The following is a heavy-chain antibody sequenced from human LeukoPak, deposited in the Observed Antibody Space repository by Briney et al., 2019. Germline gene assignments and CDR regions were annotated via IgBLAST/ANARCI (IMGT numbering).Heavy chain of an antibody. J-gene: IGHJ4*02. Sequence: ASVTVSCKVSGYTLTELSMHWVRQAPGKGLEWMGGFDPEDGETIYAQKFQGRVTMTEDTSTDTACMELSSLRSEDTAVYYCATALGFTTPIDYWGQGTLVTVSS. D-gene: IGHD3-16*01. CDR1: GYTLTELS. CDR3: ATALGFTTPIDY. CDR2: FDPEDGET. V-gene: IGHV1-24*01.